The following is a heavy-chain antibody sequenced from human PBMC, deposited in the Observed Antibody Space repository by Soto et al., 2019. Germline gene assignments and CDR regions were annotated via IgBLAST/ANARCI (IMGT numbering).Heavy chain of an antibody. Sequence: GGSLRLSCAASGFTFSSYGMHWVRQAPGKGLEWVAVISYDGSNKYYADSVKGRFTISRDNSKNTLYLQMNSLRAEDTAVYYCAKGSSPPFDYWGQGTLVTSPQ. CDR1: GFTFSSYG. CDR2: ISYDGSNK. V-gene: IGHV3-30*18. CDR3: AKGSSPPFDY. J-gene: IGHJ4*02.